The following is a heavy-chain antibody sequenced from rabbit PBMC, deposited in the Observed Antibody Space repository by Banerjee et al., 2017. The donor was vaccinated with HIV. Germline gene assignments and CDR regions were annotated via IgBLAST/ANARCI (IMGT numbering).Heavy chain of an antibody. V-gene: IGHV1S47*01. CDR1: GIDFSSYG. Sequence: QEQLKESGGGLVQPGGSLKLSCKASGIDFSSYGISWVRQAPGKGLEWIAYIYPNYGTTDYASWVNGRFTISLDNAQNTVFLQMTSLTAADTATYFCARAAGYGGYGFATGFNLWGPGTLVTVS. D-gene: IGHD6-1*01. CDR2: IYPNYGTT. J-gene: IGHJ4*01. CDR3: ARAAGYGGYGFATGFNL.